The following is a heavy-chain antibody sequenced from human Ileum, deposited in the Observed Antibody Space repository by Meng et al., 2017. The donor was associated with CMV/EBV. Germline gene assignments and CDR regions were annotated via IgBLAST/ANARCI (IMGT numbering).Heavy chain of an antibody. CDR2: ITGGGDTT. CDR1: GFNFSIYT. D-gene: IGHD6-19*01. CDR3: VKGGWGDY. Sequence: GGSLRLSCAASGFNFSIYTMTWVRQAPGKGLEWVAGITGGGDTTYYADSVKGRFTISRDNSKNTLYLQMNSLRVEETAVFYCVKGGWGDYWGQGTVVTVSS. J-gene: IGHJ4*02. V-gene: IGHV3-23*01.